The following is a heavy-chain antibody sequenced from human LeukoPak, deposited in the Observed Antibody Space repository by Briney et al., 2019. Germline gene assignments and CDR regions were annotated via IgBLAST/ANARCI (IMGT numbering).Heavy chain of an antibody. V-gene: IGHV4-39*01. CDR3: AKQRAEDAFDI. CDR1: GGSISSSNYY. Sequence: SETLSLTCTVSGGSISSSNYYWGWIRQPPGKGLEWIGSIFYSGSTYYNPSLKSRVTISVDTSKNQFSLKLSSVTAADTAVYYCAKQRAEDAFDIWGQGTMVTVSS. CDR2: IFYSGST. J-gene: IGHJ3*02.